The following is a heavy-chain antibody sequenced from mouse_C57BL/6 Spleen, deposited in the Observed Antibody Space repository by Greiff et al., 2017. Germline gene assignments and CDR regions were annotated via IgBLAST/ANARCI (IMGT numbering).Heavy chain of an antibody. J-gene: IGHJ3*01. CDR2: IYPGSGST. CDR3: ARHYVSSYPFAY. D-gene: IGHD1-1*01. V-gene: IGHV1-55*01. CDR1: GYTFTSYW. Sequence: VQLQQPGAELVKPGASVKMSCKASGYTFTSYWITWVKQRPGQGLEWIGDIYPGSGSTNYNEKFKSKATLTVETSSSTAYMQLSSLTSEDSAVYNCARHYVSSYPFAYWGQGTLVTVSA.